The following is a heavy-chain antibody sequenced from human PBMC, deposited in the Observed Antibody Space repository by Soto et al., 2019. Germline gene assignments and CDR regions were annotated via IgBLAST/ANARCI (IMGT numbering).Heavy chain of an antibody. CDR1: GGSFSGYY. CDR3: GSALGYYYMDV. J-gene: IGHJ6*03. CDR2: INHSGST. V-gene: IGHV4-34*01. Sequence: SETLSLTCSVYGGSFSGYYWSWIRQPPGKGLEWIGEINHSGSTNYNPSLKSRVTISVDTSKNQFSLKLSSVTAADTAVYYCGSALGYYYMDVWGKGTTVTVSS.